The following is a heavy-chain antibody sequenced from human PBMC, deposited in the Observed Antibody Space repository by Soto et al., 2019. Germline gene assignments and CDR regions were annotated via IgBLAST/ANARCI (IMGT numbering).Heavy chain of an antibody. CDR1: GGTFSSYA. Sequence: SVKVSWKASGGTFSSYAISWVRQAPGQGLEWMGGIIPIFGTANYAQKFQGRVTITADESTSTAYMELSSLRSEDTAVYYCASVFVGDYDDYSGMDVWGQGTTVTVSS. D-gene: IGHD4-17*01. J-gene: IGHJ6*02. CDR2: IIPIFGTA. CDR3: ASVFVGDYDDYSGMDV. V-gene: IGHV1-69*13.